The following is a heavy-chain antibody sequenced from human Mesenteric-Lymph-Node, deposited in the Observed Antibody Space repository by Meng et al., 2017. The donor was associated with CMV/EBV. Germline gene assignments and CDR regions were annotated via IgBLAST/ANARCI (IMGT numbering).Heavy chain of an antibody. CDR1: FNDYG. Sequence: FNDYGMHWVRQAPGKGLEWVAIIWFDGSNKYYADSVKGRYTVSRDNSQNTLYLQMDSLRAEDTAVFYCARDRGANFVRGTAGRGYFDSWGQGTLVTVSS. V-gene: IGHV3-33*01. D-gene: IGHD3-16*01. CDR2: IWFDGSNK. J-gene: IGHJ4*02. CDR3: ARDRGANFVRGTAGRGYFDS.